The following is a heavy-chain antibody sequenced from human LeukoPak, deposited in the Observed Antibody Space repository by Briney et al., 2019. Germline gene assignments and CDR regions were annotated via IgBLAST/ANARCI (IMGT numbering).Heavy chain of an antibody. CDR1: GFAFSSYA. CDR2: ISGSGGST. CDR3: AKDLPYSSGWYESDY. V-gene: IGHV3-23*01. J-gene: IGHJ4*02. D-gene: IGHD6-19*01. Sequence: PGGSLRLSCAGSGFAFSSYAMSWVRQAPGKGLEWVSAISGSGGSTYYADSVKGRFTISTDKSKNTLYLQMNSLRAQDTAVYYCAKDLPYSSGWYESDYWGQGTLVTVSS.